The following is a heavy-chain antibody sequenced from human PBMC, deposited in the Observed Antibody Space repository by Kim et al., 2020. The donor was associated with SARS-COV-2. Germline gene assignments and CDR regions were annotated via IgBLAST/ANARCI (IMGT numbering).Heavy chain of an antibody. J-gene: IGHJ4*02. CDR3: IPRQLSSDWPTFDS. D-gene: IGHD6-19*01. V-gene: IGHV3-15*01. Sequence: TAAGKGRLAVSRDDTKNTMYLQMNSRKTEDTAVYYCIPRQLSSDWPTFDSWGQGTLVTVSS.